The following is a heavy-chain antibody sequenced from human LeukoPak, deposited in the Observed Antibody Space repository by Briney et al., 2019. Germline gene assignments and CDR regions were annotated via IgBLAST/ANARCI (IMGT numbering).Heavy chain of an antibody. D-gene: IGHD3-22*01. CDR1: GGSISSSNW. CDR2: IYHSGST. V-gene: IGHV4-4*02. Sequence: SGTLSLTCAVSGGSISSSNWWSWVRQPPGKGLEWIGEIYHSGSTNYNPSLKSRVTISVDKSKNQFSLKLNSVTAADTAVYYCARHSFDYDSSGYFYSFDYRGQGTLVTVSS. CDR3: ARHSFDYDSSGYFYSFDY. J-gene: IGHJ4*02.